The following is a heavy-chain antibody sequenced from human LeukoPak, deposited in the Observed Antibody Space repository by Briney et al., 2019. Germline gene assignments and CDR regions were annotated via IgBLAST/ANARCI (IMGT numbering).Heavy chain of an antibody. D-gene: IGHD3-22*01. CDR3: ARDKGDYHTSGSHFVF. CDR2: IKQDGGEI. V-gene: IGHV3-7*03. J-gene: IGHJ4*02. CDR1: GFTFSRYW. Sequence: GGSLRLSCAASGFTFSRYWMSWVRQVPRKGLEWVANIKQDGGEIYYVDSVKGRFTISRDNARNSLYLQMNSLRAEDTAVYYCARDKGDYHTSGSHFVFGGQGTLVTVSS.